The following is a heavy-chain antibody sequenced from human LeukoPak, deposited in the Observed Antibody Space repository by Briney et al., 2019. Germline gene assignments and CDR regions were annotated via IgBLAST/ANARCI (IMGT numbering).Heavy chain of an antibody. CDR2: IYTSGST. CDR3: ARRADVSGSTGTKIDY. Sequence: PSETLSLTCTVSGGSISSYYWSWIRQPAGKGLEWIGRIYTSGSTNYNPSLKSRVTTSVDTSKNQFSLKLRSVTAADTAVYYCARRADVSGSTGTKIDYWGRGTLVTVSS. J-gene: IGHJ4*02. V-gene: IGHV4-4*07. CDR1: GGSISSYY. D-gene: IGHD1-14*01.